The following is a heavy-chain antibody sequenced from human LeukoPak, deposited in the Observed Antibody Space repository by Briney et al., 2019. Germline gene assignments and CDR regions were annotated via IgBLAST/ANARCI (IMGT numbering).Heavy chain of an antibody. D-gene: IGHD4-17*01. Sequence: PGGSLRLSCAVSGFTFSSSAMSWVRQAPGKGLERVSAISRSGGGTYYADSVKGRFTISRDNSKNTLYLQMNSLRAEDTAVYYCAKDGQYGDYWYYYMDVWGKGTTVTVSS. V-gene: IGHV3-23*01. CDR2: ISRSGGGT. J-gene: IGHJ6*03. CDR3: AKDGQYGDYWYYYMDV. CDR1: GFTFSSSA.